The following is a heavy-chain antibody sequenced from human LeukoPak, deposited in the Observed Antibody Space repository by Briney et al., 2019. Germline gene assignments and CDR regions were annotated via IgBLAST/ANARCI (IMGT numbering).Heavy chain of an antibody. CDR3: ARRCSGGSCYLSNNWFDP. CDR2: IYYSGST. V-gene: IGHV4-39*01. J-gene: IGHJ5*02. Sequence: PSETLSLTCTVSGGSISSSSYYWGWIRQPPGKGLEWIGSIYYSGSTYYNPSLKSRVTISVDTSKNQFSLKLSSVTAADTAVYYCARRCSGGSCYLSNNWFDPWGQGTLVTVSS. CDR1: GGSISSSSYY. D-gene: IGHD2-15*01.